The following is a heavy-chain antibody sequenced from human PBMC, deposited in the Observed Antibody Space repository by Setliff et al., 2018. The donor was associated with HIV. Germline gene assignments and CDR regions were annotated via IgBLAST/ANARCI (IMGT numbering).Heavy chain of an antibody. CDR1: GGSISSGSYY. V-gene: IGHV4-61*09. Sequence: SETLSLTCTVSGGSISSGSYYWSWIRQPAGKGLEWVGHIYTSGSTNYNPSLKSRVTISVDTSKNQFSLKLSSVTAADTAVYYCARGLYCSGGSCSFDYWGQGTLVTVSS. D-gene: IGHD2-15*01. J-gene: IGHJ4*02. CDR2: IYTSGST. CDR3: ARGLYCSGGSCSFDY.